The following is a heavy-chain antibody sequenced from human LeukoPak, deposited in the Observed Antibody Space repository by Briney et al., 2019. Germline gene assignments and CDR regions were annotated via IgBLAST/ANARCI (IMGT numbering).Heavy chain of an antibody. CDR2: IIPIFGTA. Sequence: ASVKVSCKASGGTFSSYAISWVRQAPGQGLEWMGGIIPIFGTANYAQKFQGRVTITADESTSTAYMELSRLRSEDTAVYYCARVTLGYSSSGENYYYYGMDVWGQGTTVTVSS. D-gene: IGHD6-13*01. CDR3: ARVTLGYSSSGENYYYYGMDV. V-gene: IGHV1-69*01. J-gene: IGHJ6*02. CDR1: GGTFSSYA.